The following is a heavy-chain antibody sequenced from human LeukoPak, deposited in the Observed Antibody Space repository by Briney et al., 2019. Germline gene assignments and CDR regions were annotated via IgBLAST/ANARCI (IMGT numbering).Heavy chain of an antibody. D-gene: IGHD4-17*01. CDR2: IYYSGST. Sequence: SETLSLTCAVYGGSFSGYYWSWIRQPPGKGPEWIGSIYYSGSTYYNPSLKSRVTISVDTSKNQFSLRLSSVTAADTAVYYCASSTATSYATDHWGQGTLVTVSS. CDR3: ASSTATSYATDH. CDR1: GGSFSGYY. V-gene: IGHV4-34*01. J-gene: IGHJ4*02.